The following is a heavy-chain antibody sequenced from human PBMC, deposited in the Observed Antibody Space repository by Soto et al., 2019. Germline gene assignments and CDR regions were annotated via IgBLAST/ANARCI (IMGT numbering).Heavy chain of an antibody. CDR1: GFTFSSYG. J-gene: IGHJ6*03. V-gene: IGHV3-30*18. CDR2: ISYDGSNK. CDR3: AKVFRRYGDYVGAYYYMDV. Sequence: GGSLRLSCAASGFTFSSYGMHWVRQAPGKGLEWVAVISYDGSNKYYADSVKGRFTISRDNSKNTLYLQMNSLRAEDTAVYYCAKVFRRYGDYVGAYYYMDVWGKGTTVTVSS. D-gene: IGHD4-17*01.